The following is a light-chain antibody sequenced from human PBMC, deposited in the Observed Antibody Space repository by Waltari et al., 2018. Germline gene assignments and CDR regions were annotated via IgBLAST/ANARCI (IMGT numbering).Light chain of an antibody. J-gene: IGLJ3*02. CDR3: AVWDDSLSAWV. CDR2: RNN. Sequence: SVLTQPPSASGTPGQRVTISCSGSSSNIGRQYVFWYQHLPGTAPKLLSYRNNQRPSGVPARFSGSKSGTSASLAISGLRSEDEADYHCAVWDDSLSAWVFGGGTKLTVL. CDR1: SSNIGRQY. V-gene: IGLV1-47*01.